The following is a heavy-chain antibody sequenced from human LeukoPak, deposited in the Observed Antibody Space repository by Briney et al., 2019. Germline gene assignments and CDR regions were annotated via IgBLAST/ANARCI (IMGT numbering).Heavy chain of an antibody. D-gene: IGHD3-10*01. V-gene: IGHV4-39*07. Sequence: NPSETLSLTCTVSGGSISSSSYYWGWIRQPPGKGLEWIGSIYYSGSTYYNPSLKSRVTISVDTSKNQFSLKLSSVTAADTAVYYCARVHFSTVNSDVGSGSFSIYYFDYWGQGTLVTVSS. J-gene: IGHJ4*02. CDR1: GGSISSSSYY. CDR2: IYYSGST. CDR3: ARVHFSTVNSDVGSGSFSIYYFDY.